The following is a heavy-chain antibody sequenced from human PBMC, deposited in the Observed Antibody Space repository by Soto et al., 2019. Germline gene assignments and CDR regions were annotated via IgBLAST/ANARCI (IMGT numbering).Heavy chain of an antibody. D-gene: IGHD2-2*01. Sequence: EVQLLESGGGLVQPGGSLRLSCEASGFTFSSYAMSWFRQAPGKGLEWVSAISGSGGSTYYADSVKGRFTISRDNSKNTLYLQMNSLRAEDTAVYYCAKQSSTSFYRPYYGMDVWGQGTTVTVSS. CDR2: ISGSGGST. J-gene: IGHJ6*02. CDR3: AKQSSTSFYRPYYGMDV. V-gene: IGHV3-23*01. CDR1: GFTFSSYA.